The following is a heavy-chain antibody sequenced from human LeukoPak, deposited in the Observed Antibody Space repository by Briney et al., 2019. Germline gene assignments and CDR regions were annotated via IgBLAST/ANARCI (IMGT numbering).Heavy chain of an antibody. CDR3: ASQTAPFGDYGNLGFDY. Sequence: SETLSLTXTVSGDSISSGSYYWSWIRQPAGKGLEWIGRIYSSGSTNYNPSLKSRVTLSVDTSKNQFSLKLSSVTAADTAVYYCASQTAPFGDYGNLGFDYWGQGTLVTVSS. CDR1: GDSISSGSYY. J-gene: IGHJ4*02. CDR2: IYSSGST. D-gene: IGHD4-11*01. V-gene: IGHV4-61*02.